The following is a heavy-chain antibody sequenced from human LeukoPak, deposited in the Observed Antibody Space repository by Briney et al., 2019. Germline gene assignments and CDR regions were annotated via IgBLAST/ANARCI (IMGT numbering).Heavy chain of an antibody. CDR3: AKDPGYSSSWYSLFGY. D-gene: IGHD6-13*01. V-gene: IGHV3-23*01. CDR1: GFTFSSYV. Sequence: PGGSLRLSCAASGFTFSSYVMSWVRQAPGKGLEWVSAIGGTGSSTYYADSVKGRFTISRDNSKNTLYLQMNSLRAEDTAVYYCAKDPGYSSSWYSLFGYWGQGTLVTVSS. J-gene: IGHJ4*02. CDR2: IGGTGSST.